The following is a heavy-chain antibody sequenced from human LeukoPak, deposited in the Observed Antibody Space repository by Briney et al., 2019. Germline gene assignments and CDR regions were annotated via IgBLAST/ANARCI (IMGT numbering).Heavy chain of an antibody. V-gene: IGHV3-53*01. CDR2: IYSGGIT. J-gene: IGHJ3*02. CDR1: GFTVSSSY. Sequence: HPGGSLRLSCAASGFTVSSSYVSWVRQPPGKGLEWVSVIYSGGITYYADSVKGRFTFSRDNSKNTLYLQMNSLRVDDTAVYYCARDGPGRYSSSWHGGAFDIWGQGTMVTVSS. CDR3: ARDGPGRYSSSWHGGAFDI. D-gene: IGHD6-13*01.